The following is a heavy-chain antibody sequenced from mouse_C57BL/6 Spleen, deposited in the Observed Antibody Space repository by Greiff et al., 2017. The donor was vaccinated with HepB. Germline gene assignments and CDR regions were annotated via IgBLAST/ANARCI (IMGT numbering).Heavy chain of an antibody. CDR2: INPYNGDT. CDR1: GYSFTGYF. D-gene: IGHD1-1*01. J-gene: IGHJ2*01. Sequence: EVQVVESGPELVKPGDSVKISCKASGYSFTGYFMNWVMQSHGKSLEWIGRINPYNGDTFYNQKFKGKATLTVDKSSSTAHMELRSLTSEDSAVYYCARPDGSSPFDYWGQGTTLTVSS. V-gene: IGHV1-20*01. CDR3: ARPDGSSPFDY.